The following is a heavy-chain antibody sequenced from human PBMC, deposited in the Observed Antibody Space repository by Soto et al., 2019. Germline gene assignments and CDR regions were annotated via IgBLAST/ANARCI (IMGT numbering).Heavy chain of an antibody. Sequence: GESLKISCKGSGYSFTSYWIGWVRQMPGKGLEWMGIIYPGDSDTRYSPSFQGQVTISVDKSISTAYLQWSSLKASDTAMYYCATDTARTYYYYGMDVWGQGTTVTVS. CDR2: IYPGDSDT. CDR3: ATDTARTYYYYGMDV. J-gene: IGHJ6*02. CDR1: GYSFTSYW. V-gene: IGHV5-51*01. D-gene: IGHD5-18*01.